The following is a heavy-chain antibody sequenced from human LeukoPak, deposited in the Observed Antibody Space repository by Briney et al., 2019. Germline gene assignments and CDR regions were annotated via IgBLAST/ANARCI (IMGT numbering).Heavy chain of an antibody. J-gene: IGHJ5*02. D-gene: IGHD5-12*01. V-gene: IGHV4-38-2*02. CDR3: ARLYNRPVATDNWFDP. CDR2: IYHSGST. CDR1: GYSISSGYY. Sequence: SEILSLTCTVSGYSISSGYYWGWIRQPPGKGLEWIGSIYHSGSTYYNPSLKSRVTISVDTSKNQFSLKLGSVTAADTAVYYCARLYNRPVATDNWFDPWGQGTLVTVSS.